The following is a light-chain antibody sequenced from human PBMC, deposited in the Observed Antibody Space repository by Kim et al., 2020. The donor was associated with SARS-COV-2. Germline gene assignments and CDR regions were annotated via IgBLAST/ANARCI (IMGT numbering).Light chain of an antibody. CDR3: SSYTSSSHV. Sequence: PGQWITISCTGTSSDVGGYNYVSWYQQHPGKAPKLMIYDVSKRPSGVSNRFSGSKSGNTASLTISGLQAEDEADYYCSSYTSSSHVFGTGTKVTVL. V-gene: IGLV2-14*04. CDR1: SSDVGGYNY. J-gene: IGLJ1*01. CDR2: DVS.